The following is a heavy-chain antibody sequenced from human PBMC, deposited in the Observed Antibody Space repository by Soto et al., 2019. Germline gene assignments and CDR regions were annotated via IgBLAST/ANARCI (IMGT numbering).Heavy chain of an antibody. CDR1: GFTFDDYA. CDR3: ARDISGGSAVYQVGGLACDI. CDR2: ISWNSDGR. V-gene: IGHV3-9*01. J-gene: IGHJ3*02. D-gene: IGHD6-6*01. Sequence: EVQLVESGGGLVQPGRSLRLSCAASGFTFDDYAMHWVRQAPGKGLEWGSGISWNSDGRGYADSVKGRFTISRDNAKSSLYLQMNSLRVEDTALYYCARDISGGSAVYQVGGLACDIWGQGTMVSVSS.